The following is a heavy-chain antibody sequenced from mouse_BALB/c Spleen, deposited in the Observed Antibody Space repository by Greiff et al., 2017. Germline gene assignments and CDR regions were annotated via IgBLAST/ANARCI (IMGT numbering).Heavy chain of an antibody. D-gene: IGHD2-14*01. CDR1: GFTFSDYY. Sequence: EVHLVESGGGLVKPGGSLKLSCAASGFTFSDYYMYWVRQTPEKRLEWVATISDGGSYTYYPDSVKGRFTISRDNAKNNLYLQMSSLKSEDTAMYYCARDIGPYAMDYWGQGTSVTVSS. V-gene: IGHV5-4*02. J-gene: IGHJ4*01. CDR3: ARDIGPYAMDY. CDR2: ISDGGSYT.